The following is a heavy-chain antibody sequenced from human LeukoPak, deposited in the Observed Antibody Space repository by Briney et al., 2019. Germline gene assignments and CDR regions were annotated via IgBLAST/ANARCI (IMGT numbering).Heavy chain of an antibody. D-gene: IGHD4-17*01. CDR2: ISCSGGST. J-gene: IGHJ4*02. CDR3: AKKTVPTG. Sequence: GGSLRLSCAASGFHFSSYVMSWVRQAPGKGLGWVSAISCSGGSTYYADSVKGRFTISRDNSKNTLYLQMNSLRAEDTAVYYCAKKTVPTGWGQGTLVTVSS. CDR1: GFHFSSYV. V-gene: IGHV3-23*01.